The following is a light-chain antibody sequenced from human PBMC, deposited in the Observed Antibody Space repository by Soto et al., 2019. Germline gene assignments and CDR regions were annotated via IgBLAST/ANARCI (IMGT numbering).Light chain of an antibody. CDR1: QSVSIN. CDR3: QQYKNWPPLT. Sequence: EIVLTQSPATLSVSPGERVTLSCRASQSVSINLAWYLQRPGQAPRLLIYGASTRATGIPARFSGSGSGTEFTLTISSLQSEDFAIYYCQQYKNWPPLTFGQGTRLEIK. CDR2: GAS. J-gene: IGKJ5*01. V-gene: IGKV3-15*01.